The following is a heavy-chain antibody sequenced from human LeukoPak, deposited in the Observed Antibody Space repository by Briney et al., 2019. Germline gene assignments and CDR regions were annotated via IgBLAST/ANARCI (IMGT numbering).Heavy chain of an antibody. J-gene: IGHJ4*02. D-gene: IGHD2-2*01. V-gene: IGHV1-3*01. CDR3: ARDGGYCSSTSCYDLSY. Sequence: ASVKVSCTASGYTFTSYAMHWVRQAPGQRLEWMGWINAGNGNTKYSQKFQGRVTITRDTSASTAYMELSSLRSEDTAVYYCARDGGYCSSTSCYDLSYWGQGTLVTVSS. CDR2: INAGNGNT. CDR1: GYTFTSYA.